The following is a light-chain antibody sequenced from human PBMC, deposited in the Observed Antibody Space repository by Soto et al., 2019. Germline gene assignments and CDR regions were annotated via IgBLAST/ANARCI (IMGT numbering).Light chain of an antibody. J-gene: IGKJ3*01. CDR1: QGIRNY. V-gene: IGKV1-27*01. CDR3: QKYSSVPV. Sequence: DLQMTQSPTSLSASVGDRVTITCRASQGIRNYVAWYQQIPGKAPKLLIYAASTLQSGVPSRFRGSGSGSDFTLTINGLQPEDVATYSCQKYSSVPVFGPGTKVEIK. CDR2: AAS.